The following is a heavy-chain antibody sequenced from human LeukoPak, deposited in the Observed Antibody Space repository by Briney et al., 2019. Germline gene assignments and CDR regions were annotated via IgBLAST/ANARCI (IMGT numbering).Heavy chain of an antibody. J-gene: IGHJ4*02. CDR1: GYTFINHG. D-gene: IGHD3-22*01. CDR3: ASGPRITMMDY. CDR2: ISAYNGNT. Sequence: ASVKVSCKASGYTFINHGISWVRQAPGQGLEWMGWISAYNGNTNYAQKLQGRVTMTTDTSTSTAYMELRSLRSDDTAVYYCASGPRITMMDYWGQGTLVTVSS. V-gene: IGHV1-18*01.